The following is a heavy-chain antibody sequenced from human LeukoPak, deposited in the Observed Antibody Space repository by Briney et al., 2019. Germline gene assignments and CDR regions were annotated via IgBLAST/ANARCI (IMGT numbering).Heavy chain of an antibody. CDR2: ISSNGGST. CDR1: GFTFSSYA. V-gene: IGHV3-64D*06. Sequence: GGSLRLSCSASGFTFSSYAMHWVRQAPGKGLEYVSAISSNGGSTCYADSVKGRFTISRDNSKNTPYLQMSSLRAEDTAVYYCVKDREYCSGGSCYLFDYWGQGTLVTVSS. CDR3: VKDREYCSGGSCYLFDY. D-gene: IGHD2-15*01. J-gene: IGHJ4*02.